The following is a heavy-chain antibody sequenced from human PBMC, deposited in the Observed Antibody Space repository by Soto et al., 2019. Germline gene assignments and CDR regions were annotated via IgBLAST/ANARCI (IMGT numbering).Heavy chain of an antibody. D-gene: IGHD6-19*01. CDR3: AKEIAVAGDLDY. V-gene: IGHV3-23*01. J-gene: IGHJ4*01. CDR1: GFTFSSYA. CDR2: ISGSGGST. Sequence: LRLSCAASGFTFSSYAMSWVRQAPGKGLEWVSAISGSGGSTYYADSVKGRFTISRDNSKNTLYLQMDSLRPEDTAVYYCAKEIAVAGDLDYWGHGTLVTVSS.